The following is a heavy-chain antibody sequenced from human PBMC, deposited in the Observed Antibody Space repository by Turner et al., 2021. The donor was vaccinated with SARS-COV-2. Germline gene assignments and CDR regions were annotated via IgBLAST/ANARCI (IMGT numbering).Heavy chain of an antibody. CDR1: RYTFTGSY. Sequence: QVQLVQSEAEAHQPGASVKCSCQASRYTFTGSYMHWVRQAPGQGLEWMGLINPNSGSTNYAQKFQGRVTMTWDTSISTAYMELSRLRSDDTAVYYCARSRYTYGSYYYYGMDVWGQGTTVTVSS. CDR2: INPNSGST. D-gene: IGHD5-18*01. J-gene: IGHJ6*02. V-gene: IGHV1-2*02. CDR3: ARSRYTYGSYYYYGMDV.